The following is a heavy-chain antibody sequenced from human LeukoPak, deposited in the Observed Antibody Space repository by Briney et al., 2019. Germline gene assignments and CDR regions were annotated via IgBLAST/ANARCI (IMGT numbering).Heavy chain of an antibody. J-gene: IGHJ6*03. CDR1: GGSFSGYY. CDR2: ISHSGST. V-gene: IGHV4-34*01. D-gene: IGHD6-13*01. CDR3: ARLISGIAATGTHYYYYMDV. Sequence: SETLSLTCAVYGGSFSGYYWSWIRQPPGKGLEGIGEISHSGSTNYNPSLKSRVTISVDTSKNQFSLKLSSVTAADTAVYYCARLISGIAATGTHYYYYMDVWGKGTTVTISS.